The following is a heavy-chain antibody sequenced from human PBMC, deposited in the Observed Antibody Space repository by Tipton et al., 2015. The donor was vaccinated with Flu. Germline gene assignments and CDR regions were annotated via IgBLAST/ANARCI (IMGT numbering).Heavy chain of an antibody. D-gene: IGHD2/OR15-2a*01. Sequence: TLSLTCTVSGGSISSGSYYWSWIRQPAGKGLEWIGRIYTSGSTNYNPSLKSRVTISVDTSKNQFSLKLSSVTAADTAVYYCARHTNKSNWSDPWGQGTLVTVSS. CDR3: ARHTNKSNWSDP. J-gene: IGHJ5*02. CDR2: IYTSGST. V-gene: IGHV4-61*02. CDR1: GGSISSGSYY.